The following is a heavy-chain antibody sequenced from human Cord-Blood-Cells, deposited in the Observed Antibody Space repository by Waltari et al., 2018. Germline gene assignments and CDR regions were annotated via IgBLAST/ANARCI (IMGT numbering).Heavy chain of an antibody. V-gene: IGHV4-39*01. CDR1: GGSISSSSYY. CDR2: IYYSVST. D-gene: IGHD6-13*01. Sequence: QLQLQESGPGLVKPSETLSLTCTVSGGSISSSSYYWGWIRQPPGKGLEWIGSIYYSVSTYDNPSLKSRVTISVDTSKNQFSLKLSSVTAADTAVYYCARPRYSSSWYVDYWGQGTLVTVSS. CDR3: ARPRYSSSWYVDY. J-gene: IGHJ4*02.